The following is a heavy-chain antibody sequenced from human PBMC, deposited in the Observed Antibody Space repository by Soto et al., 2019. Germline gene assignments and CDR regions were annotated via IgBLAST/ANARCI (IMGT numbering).Heavy chain of an antibody. Sequence: GESLKISCKGSGYSFTSYWIGWVRQMPGKGLEWMGIIYPSDSDTRYSPSFQGQVTISADKSISTAYLQWSSLKASDTAMYYCASLNWNSEDYYSGMDVWGQGTTVNVSS. CDR2: IYPSDSDT. CDR1: GYSFTSYW. V-gene: IGHV5-51*01. D-gene: IGHD1-7*01. CDR3: ASLNWNSEDYYSGMDV. J-gene: IGHJ6*02.